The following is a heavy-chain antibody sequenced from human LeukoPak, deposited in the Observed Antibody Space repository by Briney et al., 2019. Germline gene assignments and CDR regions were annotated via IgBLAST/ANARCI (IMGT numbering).Heavy chain of an antibody. D-gene: IGHD6-13*01. V-gene: IGHV3-74*01. Sequence: GGSLRLSCAASGFTFSSYWMLWVRQAPGKGLVWVSRINSDGRTTIYADSVKGRFTISRDNAKNTLYLQMNSLRAEDAAVYYCARVAGYSSSVDAWFDPWGQVTLVTVSS. CDR1: GFTFSSYW. CDR3: ARVAGYSSSVDAWFDP. CDR2: INSDGRTT. J-gene: IGHJ5*02.